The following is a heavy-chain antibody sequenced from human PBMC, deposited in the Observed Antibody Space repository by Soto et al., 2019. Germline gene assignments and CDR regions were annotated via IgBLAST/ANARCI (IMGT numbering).Heavy chain of an antibody. CDR2: ISSSSSYI. J-gene: IGHJ5*02. D-gene: IGHD6-6*01. CDR1: GFTFSSYS. Sequence: EVQLVESGGGLVKPGGSLRLSCAASGFTFSSYSMNWVRQAPGKGLEWVSYISSSSSYIYYADSVKGRFTIPRDNAKNSLYLQMNSLRAEDTAVYYCARPRTGDSSSNWFDPWGQGTLVTVSS. V-gene: IGHV3-21*01. CDR3: ARPRTGDSSSNWFDP.